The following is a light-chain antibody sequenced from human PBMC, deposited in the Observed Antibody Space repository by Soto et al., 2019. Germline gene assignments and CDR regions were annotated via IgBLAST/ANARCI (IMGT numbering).Light chain of an antibody. Sequence: QSALTQPASVSGSPGQSITISCTGTSSDVGSYNLVSWYQQHPGKAPKLMIYEGSKRPSGVSNRFSGSKSGNTASLTISGLQADDEADYYCCSYAGSSVFGTGTKLTVL. J-gene: IGLJ1*01. CDR1: SSDVGSYNL. V-gene: IGLV2-23*01. CDR3: CSYAGSSV. CDR2: EGS.